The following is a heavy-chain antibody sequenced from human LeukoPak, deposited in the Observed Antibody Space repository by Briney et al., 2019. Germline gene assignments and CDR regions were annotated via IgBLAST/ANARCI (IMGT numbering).Heavy chain of an antibody. CDR2: ISSSSSYI. D-gene: IGHD1-14*01. CDR1: GFTFSSYS. J-gene: IGHJ4*02. Sequence: GGSLRLSCAASGFTFSSYSMNWVRQAPGKGLEWVTSISSSSSYIYYADSVKGRFTISRDNAKNSLNLQMNSLRAEDTAVYYCARVITGTTRHLDYWGQGTLVTVSS. CDR3: ARVITGTTRHLDY. V-gene: IGHV3-21*01.